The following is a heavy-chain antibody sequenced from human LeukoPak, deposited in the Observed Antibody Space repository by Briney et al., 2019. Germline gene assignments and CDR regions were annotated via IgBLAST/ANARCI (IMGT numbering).Heavy chain of an antibody. CDR3: ARDLSFSSGSGYYYYGMDV. D-gene: IGHD3-10*01. CDR2: INPSGGST. V-gene: IGHV1-46*01. Sequence: ASVKVSCKASGYTFTSYYMHWVRQAPGQGLEWMGIINPSGGSTSYAQKFQGRVTMTRDTSTSTVHMELSSLRSEDTAVYYCARDLSFSSGSGYYYYGMDVWGQGTTVTVSS. CDR1: GYTFTSYY. J-gene: IGHJ6*02.